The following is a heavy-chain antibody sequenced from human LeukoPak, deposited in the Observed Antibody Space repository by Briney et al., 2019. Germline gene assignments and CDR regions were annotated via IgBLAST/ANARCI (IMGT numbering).Heavy chain of an antibody. J-gene: IGHJ3*02. Sequence: ASVKVSCKAPGYTFTGYYMHWVRQAAGQGLEWMGWINPKSGGRNFVQKFQDRVTMTRDTSISTAYMELSRLRSDDTAVYYCAKSLNTGWTGDSFDIWGQGTMVTVSS. V-gene: IGHV1-2*02. CDR3: AKSLNTGWTGDSFDI. D-gene: IGHD6-19*01. CDR2: INPKSGGR. CDR1: GYTFTGYY.